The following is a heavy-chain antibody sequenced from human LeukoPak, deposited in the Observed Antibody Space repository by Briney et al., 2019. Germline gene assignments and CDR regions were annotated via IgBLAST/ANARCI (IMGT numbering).Heavy chain of an antibody. Sequence: ASVKVSCKAFGYTFTSNYMHWVRQAPGQGLEWMGWINPNSGGTNYAQKFQGRVTMTRDTSISTAYMELSRLRSDDTAVYYCARDRGSSGWANDAFDIWGQGTMVTVSS. CDR3: ARDRGSSGWANDAFDI. D-gene: IGHD6-19*01. CDR2: INPNSGGT. J-gene: IGHJ3*02. CDR1: GYTFTSNY. V-gene: IGHV1-2*02.